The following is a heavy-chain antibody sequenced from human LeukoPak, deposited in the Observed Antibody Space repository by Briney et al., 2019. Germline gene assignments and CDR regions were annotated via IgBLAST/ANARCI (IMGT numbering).Heavy chain of an antibody. Sequence: SQTLSLTCAISGDSVSSNSVTWNWIRQSPSRGLEWLGRTYYRSTWYNDYAVSVRGRITVNPDTPKNQFSLHLNSVTPEDMAVYYCARRLTQYDCFDPWGQGILVTVSS. CDR3: ARRLTQYDCFDP. D-gene: IGHD2-2*01. V-gene: IGHV6-1*01. CDR2: TYYRSTWYN. J-gene: IGHJ5*02. CDR1: GDSVSSNSVT.